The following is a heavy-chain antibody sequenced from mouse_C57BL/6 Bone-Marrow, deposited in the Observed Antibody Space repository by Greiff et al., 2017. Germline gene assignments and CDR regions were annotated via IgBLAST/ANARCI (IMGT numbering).Heavy chain of an antibody. D-gene: IGHD1-1*01. CDR1: GFTFSDYG. Sequence: EVKLVESGGGLVKPGGSLKLSCAASGFTFSDYGMHWVRQAPEKGLEWVAYISSGSSTIYYADTVKGRFTISRDNAKNTLFLQRTSLRSEDTAMYYCARSVVDYYAMDYWGQGTSVTVSS. CDR3: ARSVVDYYAMDY. J-gene: IGHJ4*01. V-gene: IGHV5-17*01. CDR2: ISSGSSTI.